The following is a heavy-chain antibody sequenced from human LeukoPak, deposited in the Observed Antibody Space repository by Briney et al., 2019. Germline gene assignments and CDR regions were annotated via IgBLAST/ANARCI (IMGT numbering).Heavy chain of an antibody. CDR2: IYHSGST. V-gene: IGHV4-38-2*02. D-gene: IGHD5-12*01. CDR1: GYSISSGYY. J-gene: IGHJ4*02. Sequence: SETLSLTCTVSGYSISSGYYWGWIRQPPGEGLEWIGSIYHSGSTYYNPSLKSRVTISVDTSKNQFSLKLSSVTAADTAVYYCARERSGYANFDYWGQGTLVTVSS. CDR3: ARERSGYANFDY.